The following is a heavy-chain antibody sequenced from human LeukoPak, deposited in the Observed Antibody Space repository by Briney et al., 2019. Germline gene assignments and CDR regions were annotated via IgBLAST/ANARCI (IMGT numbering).Heavy chain of an antibody. Sequence: GGPLRLSCAASGFTFSSYWMSWVRQAPGKGLEWVANIKQDGSEKYYVDSVKGRFTISRDNAKNSLYLQMNSLRAEDTAVYYCARQHCSGGSCYSKWDYYYMDVWGKGTTVTVSS. J-gene: IGHJ6*03. V-gene: IGHV3-7*01. CDR2: IKQDGSEK. CDR3: ARQHCSGGSCYSKWDYYYMDV. CDR1: GFTFSSYW. D-gene: IGHD2-15*01.